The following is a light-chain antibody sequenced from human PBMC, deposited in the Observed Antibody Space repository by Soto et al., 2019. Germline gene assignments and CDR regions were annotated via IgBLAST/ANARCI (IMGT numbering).Light chain of an antibody. CDR2: RAS. CDR3: QKYSDAPV. CDR1: QNINNA. Sequence: DIQMTQSPSTLSASVGDRVIITCRASQNINNALAWYQQSPGKAPKLLIYRASSLESGVPSRFSGSGYGTEFTLTISSLQPDDSAIYSCQKYSDAPVFGQGTKVAIK. J-gene: IGKJ1*01. V-gene: IGKV1-5*03.